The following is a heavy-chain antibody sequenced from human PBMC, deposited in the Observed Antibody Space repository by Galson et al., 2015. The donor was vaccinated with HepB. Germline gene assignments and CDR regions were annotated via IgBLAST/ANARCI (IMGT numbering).Heavy chain of an antibody. CDR3: ARVGFGDWSWFDP. V-gene: IGHV1-8*01. CDR2: MNPNSGNT. CDR1: GYTFTSYD. D-gene: IGHD3-10*01. J-gene: IGHJ5*02. Sequence: SVTVSCKASGYTFTSYDINWVRQATGQGLEWMGWMNPNSGNTGYAQKFQGRVTMTRNTSISTAYMELSSLRSEDTAVYYCARVGFGDWSWFDPWGQGTLVTVSS.